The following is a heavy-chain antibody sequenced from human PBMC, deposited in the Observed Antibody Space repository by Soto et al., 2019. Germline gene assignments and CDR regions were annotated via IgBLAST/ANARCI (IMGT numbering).Heavy chain of an antibody. CDR1: GFTFSSYG. J-gene: IGHJ4*02. CDR2: ISYDGSNK. V-gene: IGHV3-30*18. D-gene: IGHD1-26*01. Sequence: GGSLRLYCAASGFTFSSYGMHWVRQAPGKGLERVAVISYDGSNKYYADSVKGRFSISRDNSKNTLYLQMNSLSAEDAAVYYCAKDASYSGSYYFDYWGQGTLVTVSS. CDR3: AKDASYSGSYYFDY.